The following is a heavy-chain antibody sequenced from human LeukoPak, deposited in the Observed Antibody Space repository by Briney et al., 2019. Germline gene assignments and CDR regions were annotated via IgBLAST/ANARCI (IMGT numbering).Heavy chain of an antibody. V-gene: IGHV3-49*04. CDR3: SYSGYNDY. J-gene: IGHJ4*02. D-gene: IGHD1-14*01. Sequence: GSLRLSCTASGFTFGDYAMSWVRQAPGKGLERVGFIRSKAYGGTTEYAASVKGRFTISRDDSKSIAYLQMNSLKTEDTAVYYCSYSGYNDYWGQGTLVTVSS. CDR2: IRSKAYGGTT. CDR1: GFTFGDYA.